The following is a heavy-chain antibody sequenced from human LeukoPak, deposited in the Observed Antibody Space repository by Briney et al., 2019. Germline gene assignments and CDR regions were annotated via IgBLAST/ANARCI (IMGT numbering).Heavy chain of an antibody. CDR1: GFTFSSYW. D-gene: IGHD2-2*01. V-gene: IGHV3-7*01. Sequence: GGSLRLSCAASGFTFSSYWMSWVRQAPGQGLEWVANIKQDGSEKYYVDSVKGRFTISRDNAKNSLYLQMNSLRAEDTAVYYCARDDCSSISCYHNWFDPWGQGTLVTVSS. CDR2: IKQDGSEK. CDR3: ARDDCSSISCYHNWFDP. J-gene: IGHJ5*02.